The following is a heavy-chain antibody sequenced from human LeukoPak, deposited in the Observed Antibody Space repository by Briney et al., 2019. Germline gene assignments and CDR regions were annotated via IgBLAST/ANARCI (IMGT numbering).Heavy chain of an antibody. Sequence: PGGSLRLSCAASGFTFNNYAMSWVRQAPGKGLEWVSVIYSGGSTYYADSVKGRFTISRDNSKNTLYLQMNSLRAEDTAVYYCARGYYYDRSSYPSAFGIWGQGTMVTVSS. V-gene: IGHV3-53*01. CDR2: IYSGGST. CDR1: GFTFNNYA. J-gene: IGHJ3*02. D-gene: IGHD3-22*01. CDR3: ARGYYYDRSSYPSAFGI.